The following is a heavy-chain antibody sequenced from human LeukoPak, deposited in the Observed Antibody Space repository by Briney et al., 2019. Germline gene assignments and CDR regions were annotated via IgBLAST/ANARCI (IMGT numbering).Heavy chain of an antibody. CDR2: IYTSGST. D-gene: IGHD3-10*01. CDR1: GGSISSYY. CDR3: ARHFRGDYVFDY. V-gene: IGHV4-4*09. J-gene: IGHJ4*02. Sequence: SETLSLTCTVSGGSISSYYWSWIRQPPGKGLEWIGYIYTSGSTSYNPSLKSRVTISVDTSKNQFSLKLSSVTAADTAVYYCARHFRGDYVFDYWGQGTLVTVSS.